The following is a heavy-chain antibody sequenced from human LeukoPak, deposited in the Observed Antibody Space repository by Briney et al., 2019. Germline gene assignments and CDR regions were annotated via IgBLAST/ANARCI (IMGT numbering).Heavy chain of an antibody. CDR1: GYTFTGYY. Sequence: ASVKVSCKASGYTFTGYYMHWVRQAPGQGLEWMGWINPNSGGTNYAQKFQGRVTMTRDTSISTAYMELSRLRSDDTAVYYCARVDGDYDGNYYYYGMDVWGPGTTVTVSS. D-gene: IGHD4-23*01. CDR3: ARVDGDYDGNYYYYGMDV. CDR2: INPNSGGT. J-gene: IGHJ6*02. V-gene: IGHV1-2*02.